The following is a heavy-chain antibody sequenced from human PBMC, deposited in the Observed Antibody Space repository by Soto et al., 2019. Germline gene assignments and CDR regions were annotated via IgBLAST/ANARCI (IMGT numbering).Heavy chain of an antibody. V-gene: IGHV3-48*01. J-gene: IGHJ4*02. Sequence: PGGSLRLSCAASGFTFSSYSMNWVRQAPGKGLEWVSYISSSSSTIYYADYVKGRFTISRDNAKNSLYMQMNSLRAEDTFVYYCASCLRDSTGTLFNYWGQGPLVTVSS. D-gene: IGHD4-17*01. CDR2: ISSSSSTI. CDR3: ASCLRDSTGTLFNY. CDR1: GFTFSSYS.